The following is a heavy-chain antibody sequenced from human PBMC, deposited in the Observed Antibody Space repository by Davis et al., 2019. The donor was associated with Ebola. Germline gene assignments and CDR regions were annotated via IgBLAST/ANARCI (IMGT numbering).Heavy chain of an antibody. V-gene: IGHV4-34*01. CDR1: GGSFSGYY. CDR3: ARGAVGYYGSGSYLDYYYYYGMDV. Sequence: PGGSLRLSCAVYGGSFSGYYWSWIRQPPGKGLEWIGEINHSGSTNYNPSLKSRVTISVDTSKNQFSLKLSSVTAADTAVYYCARGAVGYYGSGSYLDYYYYYGMDVWGQGTTVTVSS. CDR2: INHSGST. J-gene: IGHJ6*02. D-gene: IGHD3-10*01.